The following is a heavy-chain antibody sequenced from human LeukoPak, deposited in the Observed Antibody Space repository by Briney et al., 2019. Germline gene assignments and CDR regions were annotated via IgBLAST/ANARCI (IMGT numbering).Heavy chain of an antibody. CDR1: GFTFSSYG. D-gene: IGHD5-12*01. J-gene: IGHJ4*02. V-gene: IGHV3-30*02. Sequence: GGSLRLSCAASGFTFSSYGVHWVRQAPGKGLEWVAFIRYDGGNKYYADSVKGRFTISRDNSKNTLYLQMNSLRAEDTAVYYCAKDQGVATFQSYFDYWGQGTLVTVSS. CDR3: AKDQGVATFQSYFDY. CDR2: IRYDGGNK.